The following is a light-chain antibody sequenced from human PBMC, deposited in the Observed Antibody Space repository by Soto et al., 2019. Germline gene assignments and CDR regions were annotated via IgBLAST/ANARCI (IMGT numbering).Light chain of an antibody. J-gene: IGKJ5*01. V-gene: IGKV3-20*01. CDR2: GAS. CDR3: QHYQSGHPIT. CDR1: QSVSSSH. Sequence: EVVLTQSPGTLSLSPGERGTLSCRASQSVSSSHIAWYQQRPCQAPRLLIYGASSRATGIPDRFTGSGSETSFTLTISRLEPEDFALHYCQHYQSGHPITFGQGTKVDIK.